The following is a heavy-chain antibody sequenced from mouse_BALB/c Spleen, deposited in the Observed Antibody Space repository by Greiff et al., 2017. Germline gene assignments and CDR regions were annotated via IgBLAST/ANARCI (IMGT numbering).Heavy chain of an antibody. J-gene: IGHJ1*01. D-gene: IGHD1-1*01. CDR1: GYSITSDYA. V-gene: IGHV3-2*02. CDR2: ISYSGST. CDR3: ARSYYGYWCFDV. Sequence: EVQLQQSGPGLVKPSQSLSLTCTVTGYSITSDYAWNWIRQFPGNKLEWMGYISYSGSTSYNPSLKSRISITRDTSKNQFFLQLNSVTTEDTATYYCARSYYGYWCFDVWGAGTTVTVSS.